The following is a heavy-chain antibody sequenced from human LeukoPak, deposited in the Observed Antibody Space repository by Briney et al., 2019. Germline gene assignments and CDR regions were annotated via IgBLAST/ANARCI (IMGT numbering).Heavy chain of an antibody. CDR1: GFTFSSYA. Sequence: GGSLRLSCAASGFTFSSYAMSWVCQAPGKGLEWVSAISGSGGSTYYADSVKGRFTISRDNSKNTLYLQMNSLRAEDTAVYYCAKVLSGRWLGIFDYWGQGTLVTVSS. V-gene: IGHV3-23*01. CDR3: AKVLSGRWLGIFDY. J-gene: IGHJ4*02. CDR2: ISGSGGST. D-gene: IGHD5-24*01.